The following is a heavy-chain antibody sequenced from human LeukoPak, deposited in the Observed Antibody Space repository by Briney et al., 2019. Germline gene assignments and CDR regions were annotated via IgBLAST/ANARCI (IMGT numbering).Heavy chain of an antibody. CDR3: ANSVRELLFLDY. J-gene: IGHJ4*02. V-gene: IGHV3-30*02. CDR2: IRYDGSNK. CDR1: GFTFSSYG. D-gene: IGHD1-26*01. Sequence: GGSLRLSCAASGFTFSSYGMHWVRQAPGKGLEWVAFIRYDGSNKYYADSVKGRFTISRDNSKNTLYLQMNSLRAEDTAVYYCANSVRELLFLDYWGQGTLVTVSS.